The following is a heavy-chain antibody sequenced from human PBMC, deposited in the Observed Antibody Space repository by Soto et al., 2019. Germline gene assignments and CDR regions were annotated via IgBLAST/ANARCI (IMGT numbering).Heavy chain of an antibody. D-gene: IGHD6-6*01. Sequence: PGESLKISCQGSGYSFTSYWIGWVRQMPGKGLEWMGIIYPGDSDTRYSPSFQGQVTISADKSISTAYLQWSSLKASDTAMYYCARRSPYGQLAYDAFDIWGQGTMVTVSS. V-gene: IGHV5-51*01. CDR3: ARRSPYGQLAYDAFDI. J-gene: IGHJ3*02. CDR2: IYPGDSDT. CDR1: GYSFTSYW.